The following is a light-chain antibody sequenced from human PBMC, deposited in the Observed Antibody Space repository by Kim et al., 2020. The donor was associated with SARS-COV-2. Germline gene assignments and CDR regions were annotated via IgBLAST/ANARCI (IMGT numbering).Light chain of an antibody. V-gene: IGKV3-20*01. CDR2: GAS. CDR3: QQYGGSPYT. J-gene: IGKJ2*01. Sequence: EIVLTQSPGTLSLSPGERVTLSCRASQTVDSTYLAWYQQRPGQAPRLLIYGASNRATGIPDRFSGGGSGTAFTLTINRLEPEDFAVYFCQQYGGSPYTFGQGTRLEI. CDR1: QTVDSTY.